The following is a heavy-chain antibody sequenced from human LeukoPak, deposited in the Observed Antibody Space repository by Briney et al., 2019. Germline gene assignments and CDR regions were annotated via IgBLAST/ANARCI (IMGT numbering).Heavy chain of an antibody. CDR3: ARGGEDSSGYYGYFDY. V-gene: IGHV4-34*01. CDR2: INHSGST. CDR1: GGSFSGYY. J-gene: IGHJ4*02. Sequence: SETLSLTCAVYGGSFSGYYWSWIRQPPGKGLEWIGEINHSGSTNYNPSLKSRVTISVDTSKNQFSLKLGSVTAADTAVYYCARGGEDSSGYYGYFDYWGQGTLVTVSS. D-gene: IGHD3-22*01.